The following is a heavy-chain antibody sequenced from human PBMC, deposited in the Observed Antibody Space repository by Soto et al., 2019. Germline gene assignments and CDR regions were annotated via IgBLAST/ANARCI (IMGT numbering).Heavy chain of an antibody. CDR2: ISSSSDYI. CDR3: AREHDYGDNYFDY. D-gene: IGHD4-17*01. J-gene: IGHJ4*02. V-gene: IGHV3-21*01. Sequence: GGSLRLSCAASGLTFSSYSMNWVRQAPGKGLEWVSFISSSSDYIYYADSVKGRFTISRDNAKKSLYLQMNNLRAEDTAVYYCAREHDYGDNYFDYWGQGTLVTVSS. CDR1: GLTFSSYS.